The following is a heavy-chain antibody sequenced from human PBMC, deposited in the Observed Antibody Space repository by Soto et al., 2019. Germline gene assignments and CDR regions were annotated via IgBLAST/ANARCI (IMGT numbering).Heavy chain of an antibody. V-gene: IGHV1-58*01. CDR1: GFTFSSSI. J-gene: IGHJ2*01. CDR3: AAQDFGDYWYFNL. Sequence: QMQLVQSGPEVKKPGTSVKVSCKASGFTFSSSIVQWVRQARGQRLEWIGWIVVGSGHTNYEQKFQERVTITRDMSTSTAYMELSSLRSEDTPVYYCAAQDFGDYWYFNLWGRGTLVTVSS. CDR2: IVVGSGHT. D-gene: IGHD4-17*01.